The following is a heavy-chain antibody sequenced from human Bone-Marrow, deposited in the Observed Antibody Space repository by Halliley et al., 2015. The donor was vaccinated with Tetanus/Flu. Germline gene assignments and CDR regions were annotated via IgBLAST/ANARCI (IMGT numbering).Heavy chain of an antibody. D-gene: IGHD4-17*01. J-gene: IGHJ6*02. Sequence: QLVQSGGGLVKPGESLRVSCAASGLSFKNAWMTWVRQSPGKGLEWVGRIRSRTDGGTADYAAPVKGRFIISRDESKTTLYLQMNSLKTEDTAVYYCATEVIDYGDYVDFYYYGMDAWGQGSSVTVSS. CDR1: GLSFKNAW. V-gene: IGHV3-15*01. CDR3: ATEVIDYGDYVDFYYYGMDA. CDR2: IRSRTDGGTA.